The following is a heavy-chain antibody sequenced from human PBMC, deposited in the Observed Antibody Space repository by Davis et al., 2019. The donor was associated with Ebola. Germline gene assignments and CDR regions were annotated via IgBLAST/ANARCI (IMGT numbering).Heavy chain of an antibody. D-gene: IGHD2-2*01. J-gene: IGHJ4*02. CDR3: AQVRVKRGMTFDK. CDR1: GFSLSTTGMC. Sequence: SGPTLVKPTPTLTLTCTFSGFSLSTTGMCVSWIRQPPGKALEWLARIDWEDDQYYRASLKTRLTISKDTSKSQVVLKMTNMDPVDTATYYCAQVRVKRGMTFDKWGQGILVTVSS. V-gene: IGHV2-70*11. CDR2: IDWEDDQ.